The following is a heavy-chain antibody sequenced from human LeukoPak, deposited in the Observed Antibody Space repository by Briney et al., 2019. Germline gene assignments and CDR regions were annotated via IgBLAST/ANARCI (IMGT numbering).Heavy chain of an antibody. J-gene: IGHJ6*03. CDR2: INPNSDGT. D-gene: IGHD1-26*01. CDR3: ARHGVGDPKRDYYYMDV. Sequence: ASVKVSCKASEGTFSNSAISWVRQAPGQGLEWMGWINPNSDGTNYAQKFQGRVTMTRDTSISTAYMELSRLRSDDTAVYYCARHGVGDPKRDYYYMDVWGKGTTVTISS. CDR1: EGTFSNSA. V-gene: IGHV1-2*02.